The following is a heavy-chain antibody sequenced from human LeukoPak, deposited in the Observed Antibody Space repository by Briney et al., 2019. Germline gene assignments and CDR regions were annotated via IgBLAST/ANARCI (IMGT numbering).Heavy chain of an antibody. J-gene: IGHJ3*02. V-gene: IGHV3-20*04. CDR1: GFTFSSYG. Sequence: PGGSLRLSCAASGFTFSSYGMSWVRQAPGKGLEWVSGINWNGGSTGYADSVKGRFTISRDNAKNSLYLQMNSLRAEDTALYYCARCIVGATTGAFDIWGQGTMVTVSS. CDR2: INWNGGST. D-gene: IGHD1-26*01. CDR3: ARCIVGATTGAFDI.